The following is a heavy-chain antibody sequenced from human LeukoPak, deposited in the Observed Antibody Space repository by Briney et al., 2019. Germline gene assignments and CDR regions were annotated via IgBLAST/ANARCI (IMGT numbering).Heavy chain of an antibody. CDR2: IIPIFGTA. J-gene: IGHJ4*02. CDR1: GGTFSSYA. CDR3: ARTYYYDSSVYYPMWYFDY. V-gene: IGHV1-69*01. Sequence: SVKVSCKASGGTFSSYAISWVRQAPGQGLEWMGGIIPIFGTANYAQKFQGRVTITADESTSTAYMELSSLRSEDTAVYYCARTYYYDSSVYYPMWYFDYWGQGILVTVSS. D-gene: IGHD3-22*01.